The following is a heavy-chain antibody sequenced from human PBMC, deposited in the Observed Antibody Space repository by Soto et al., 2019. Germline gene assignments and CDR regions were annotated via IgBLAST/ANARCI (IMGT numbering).Heavy chain of an antibody. D-gene: IGHD4-17*01. CDR3: AREPDYGDPFDY. J-gene: IGHJ4*02. CDR1: GGTFSSYA. V-gene: IGHV1-69*13. Sequence: GASVKVSCKASGGTFSSYAISWVRQAPGQGLEWMGGIIPIFGTANYAQKFQGRVTITADESTSTAYMELSSLRSEDTAVYYCAREPDYGDPFDYWGQGSLVTGSS. CDR2: IIPIFGTA.